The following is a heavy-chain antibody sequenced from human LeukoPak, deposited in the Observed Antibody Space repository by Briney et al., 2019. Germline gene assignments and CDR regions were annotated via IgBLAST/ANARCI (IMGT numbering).Heavy chain of an antibody. D-gene: IGHD2-15*01. Sequence: ASVKVSCKASGGTFSSYAISWVRQAPGQGLEWMGGIIPIFGTANYAQKFQGRVTITADKSTSTAYMELGSLRSEDTAVYYCARGNYGYCSGGSCYSDKNFDYWGQGTLVTVSS. V-gene: IGHV1-69*06. J-gene: IGHJ4*02. CDR3: ARGNYGYCSGGSCYSDKNFDY. CDR2: IIPIFGTA. CDR1: GGTFSSYA.